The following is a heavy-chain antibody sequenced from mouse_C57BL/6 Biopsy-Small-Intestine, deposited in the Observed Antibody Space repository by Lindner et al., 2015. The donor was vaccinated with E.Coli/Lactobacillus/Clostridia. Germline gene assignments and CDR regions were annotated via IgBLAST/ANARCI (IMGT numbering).Heavy chain of an antibody. V-gene: IGHV1-80*01. CDR2: IYPGDGDT. Sequence: VQLQESGAELVKPGASVKISCKASGYAFSSYWMNWVKQRPGKGLERIGQIYPGDGDTNYNGKFKGKATLTADKSSSTAYMQLSSLTSEDSAVYFCARGAYGSSNWYFDVWGTGTTVTVSS. CDR1: GYAFSSYW. CDR3: ARGAYGSSNWYFDV. J-gene: IGHJ1*03. D-gene: IGHD1-1*01.